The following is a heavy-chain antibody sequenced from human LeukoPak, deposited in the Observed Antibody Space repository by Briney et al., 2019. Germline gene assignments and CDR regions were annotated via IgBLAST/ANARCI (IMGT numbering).Heavy chain of an antibody. J-gene: IGHJ5*02. CDR1: GFTFSSYW. Sequence: GGSLRLSCAASGFTFSSYWMSWVRQAPGKGPEWVAFTRFDDSYKAYGDSVKGRFTISRDNSKNTLYLQMDSLRSDDTAVYYCAKSSAGITWFDPWGQGTLVTVSS. V-gene: IGHV3-30*02. CDR3: AKSSAGITWFDP. CDR2: TRFDDSYK. D-gene: IGHD1-1*01.